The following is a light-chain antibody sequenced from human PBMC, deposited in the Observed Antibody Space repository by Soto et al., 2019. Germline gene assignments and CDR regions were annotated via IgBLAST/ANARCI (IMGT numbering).Light chain of an antibody. CDR2: GAS. J-gene: IGKJ1*01. V-gene: IGKV3-20*01. CDR3: QKYDSTPPT. Sequence: EIVLTQSPGTLSLSPGERATLSCRASQSVNSNYLAWYQRKPGQAPRLLIYGASNRATDIPYRFSASGSGTDFTLTITRLEAEDFAVYYGQKYDSTPPTFGQGTKVEVK. CDR1: QSVNSNY.